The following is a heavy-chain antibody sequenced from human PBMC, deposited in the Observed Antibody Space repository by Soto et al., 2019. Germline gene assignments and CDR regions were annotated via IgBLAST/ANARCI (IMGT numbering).Heavy chain of an antibody. J-gene: IGHJ6*02. CDR1: GFIFSSYA. CDR2: ISYDGNNK. D-gene: IGHD2-15*01. Sequence: QVQLVESGVGVVQPGRSLRLSCAASGFIFSSYAMYWVRQAPGKGLEWVAVISYDGNNKYYADSVKGRFTISRDNSRNTLYLQMNSLRAEDSAVYYCARAGCDGGSCYTLVGLRYGMDVWGQGTTVTVSS. V-gene: IGHV3-30-3*01. CDR3: ARAGCDGGSCYTLVGLRYGMDV.